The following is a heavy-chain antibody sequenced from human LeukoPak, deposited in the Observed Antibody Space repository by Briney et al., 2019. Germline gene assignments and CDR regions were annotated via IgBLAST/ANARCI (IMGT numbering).Heavy chain of an antibody. CDR2: IIPIFGTA. J-gene: IGHJ4*02. CDR3: ARDGYDSSGYYPRFDY. V-gene: IGHV1-69*05. D-gene: IGHD3-22*01. Sequence: SVKVSCKASGGTFSSYAISWVRQAPGQGLEWMGGIIPIFGTANYAQKFQGRVTITTDESTSTAYMELSSLRSDDTAVYYCARDGYDSSGYYPRFDYWGQGTLVTVSS. CDR1: GGTFSSYA.